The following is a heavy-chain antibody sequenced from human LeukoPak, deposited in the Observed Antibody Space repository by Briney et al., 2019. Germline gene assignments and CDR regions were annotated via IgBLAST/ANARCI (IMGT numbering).Heavy chain of an antibody. Sequence: GGSLRLSCAASGFTFDDYGMSWVRQAPGKGLEWVSGINWNGGSTGYADSVKGRFTISRDNAKNSLYLQMNSLRAEDTAVYYCARDVALSTYHYDSSGLLDYWGQGTLVTVSS. D-gene: IGHD3-22*01. V-gene: IGHV3-20*04. J-gene: IGHJ4*02. CDR2: INWNGGST. CDR1: GFTFDDYG. CDR3: ARDVALSTYHYDSSGLLDY.